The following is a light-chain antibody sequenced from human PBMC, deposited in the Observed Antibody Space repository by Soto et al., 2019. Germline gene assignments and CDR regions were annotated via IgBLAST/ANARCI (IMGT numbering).Light chain of an antibody. V-gene: IGKV1-5*03. CDR2: KAS. Sequence: DIQMTQSPATLAACVGDRFTITCRASQSISSWLAWDQQKPGKAPKLLIYKASSLESGVPSRFSGSGSGTDFTLPISSLEPEDSAVYYCQQRHMWPLTFGQGTRLEIK. CDR1: QSISSW. J-gene: IGKJ5*01. CDR3: QQRHMWPLT.